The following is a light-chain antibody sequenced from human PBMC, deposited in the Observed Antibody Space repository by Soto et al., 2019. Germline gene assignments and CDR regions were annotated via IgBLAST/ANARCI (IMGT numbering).Light chain of an antibody. CDR3: KQYDGVSRG. Sequence: DIQMTQSPSTLSASVGDRVTITCRASQSISIWLAWYQQKPGKAPKLLVYNAAYLESGVPSRFKGGGSGKKFTLTINRLQFDDFGIYYFKQYDGVSRGFGKGTRVDIK. CDR1: QSISIW. J-gene: IGKJ1*01. CDR2: NAA. V-gene: IGKV1-5*01.